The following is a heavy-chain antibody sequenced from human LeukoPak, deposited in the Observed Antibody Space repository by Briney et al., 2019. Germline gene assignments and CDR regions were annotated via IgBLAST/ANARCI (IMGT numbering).Heavy chain of an antibody. CDR1: GLRFSDYY. V-gene: IGHV4-38-2*01. CDR3: ARSSGSGSTFDY. CDR2: IYYSGST. J-gene: IGHJ4*02. Sequence: LRLSCAASGLRFSDYYVSWIRQPPGKGLEWIGSIYYSGSTYYNPSLKSRVTISVDTSKNQFSLKLSSVTAADTAVYYCARSSGSGSTFDYWGQGTLVTVSS. D-gene: IGHD1-26*01.